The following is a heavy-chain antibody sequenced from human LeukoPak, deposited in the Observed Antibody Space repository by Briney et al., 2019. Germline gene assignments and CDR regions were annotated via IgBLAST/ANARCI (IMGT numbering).Heavy chain of an antibody. CDR3: ARGRPDIVVVPAAIYY. CDR1: GGSFSGCY. V-gene: IGHV4-34*01. D-gene: IGHD2-2*01. Sequence: ASETLSLTCAVYGGSFSGCYWSWIRQPPGKGPEWIGEINHSGSTNYNPSLKSRVTISVDTSKNQFSLKLSSVTAADTAVYYCARGRPDIVVVPAAIYYWGQGTLVTVSS. CDR2: INHSGST. J-gene: IGHJ4*02.